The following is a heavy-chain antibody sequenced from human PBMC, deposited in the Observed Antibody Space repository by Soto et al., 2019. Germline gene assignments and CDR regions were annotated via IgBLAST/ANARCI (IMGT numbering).Heavy chain of an antibody. D-gene: IGHD4-17*01. CDR1: GFTFGDRY. J-gene: IGHJ6*02. CDR3: ARNTKSAAGADYYGLDV. V-gene: IGHV3-11*01. Sequence: QGQLVESGGDLVRPGGSLRLSCATSGFTFGDRYMSWIRQAPGKGLEWVSYISSSGFTIYYADSVKGRFTISRDNANVSLYLQMNSLRAEDTAVYYCARNTKSAAGADYYGLDVWGHGTTVIVSS. CDR2: ISSSGFTI.